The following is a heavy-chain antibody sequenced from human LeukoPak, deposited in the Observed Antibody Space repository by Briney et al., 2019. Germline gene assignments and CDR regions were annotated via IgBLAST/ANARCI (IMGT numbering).Heavy chain of an antibody. CDR1: GFTFSSYA. CDR3: ATQGHYDILTGYFHLYFDY. V-gene: IGHV3-23*01. D-gene: IGHD3-9*01. J-gene: IGHJ4*02. Sequence: GGSLRLSCAASGFTFSSYAMSWVRQAPGEGLEWVSAISGSGGSTYYADSVKGRFTISRDNSKNTLYLQMNSLRAEDTAVYYCATQGHYDILTGYFHLYFDYWGQGTLVTVSS. CDR2: ISGSGGST.